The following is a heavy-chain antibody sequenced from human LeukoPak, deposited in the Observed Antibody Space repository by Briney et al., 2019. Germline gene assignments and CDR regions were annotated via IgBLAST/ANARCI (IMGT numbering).Heavy chain of an antibody. CDR1: GFTFSDAW. CDR2: IKTKSDGGTT. D-gene: IGHD2-15*01. J-gene: IGHJ4*02. V-gene: IGHV3-15*01. Sequence: GGSLRLSCAASGFTFSDAWVSWVRQAPGMGLEWVGRIKTKSDGGTTDYAAPVKGRFSISRDDSKTTVYLQINSLKTEDTAVYYCTADMPASSRATDYWGQGTLVTVSS. CDR3: TADMPASSRATDY.